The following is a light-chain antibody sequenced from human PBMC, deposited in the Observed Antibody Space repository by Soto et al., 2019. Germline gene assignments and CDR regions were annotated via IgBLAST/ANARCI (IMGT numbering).Light chain of an antibody. CDR1: SSDVGAYDY. V-gene: IGLV2-14*03. J-gene: IGLJ1*01. CDR2: DVT. CDR3: SSHTSSGTRV. Sequence: QPVLTQPASVSGSLGQSITISCTGTSSDVGAYDYVSWYQQYPGKVPKLIIYDVTYRPSGVSNRFSGSKSGNTASLTISGLQAEDETDYYCSSHTSSGTRVFGTGTKLTVL.